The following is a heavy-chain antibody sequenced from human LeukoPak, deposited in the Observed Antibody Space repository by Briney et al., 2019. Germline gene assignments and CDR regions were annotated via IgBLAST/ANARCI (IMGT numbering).Heavy chain of an antibody. J-gene: IGHJ4*02. V-gene: IGHV3-7*01. CDR3: AGGAGWSIDY. Sequence: GGSLRLSCAASGFTFSDYRMNWVRQAPGKGLEWVAILKQDGSEILYVDSVKGRFTISRDNAKNSLYLQMNSLRAEDTAVYYCAGGAGWSIDYWGQGTLVTVSS. D-gene: IGHD2-15*01. CDR2: LKQDGSEI. CDR1: GFTFSDYR.